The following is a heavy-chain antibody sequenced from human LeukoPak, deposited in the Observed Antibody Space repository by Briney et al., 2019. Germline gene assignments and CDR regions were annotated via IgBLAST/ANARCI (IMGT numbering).Heavy chain of an antibody. J-gene: IGHJ4*02. D-gene: IGHD6-19*01. Sequence: PGTSLRLSCAASGFTFHDHGMDWVRQAPGKGLEWVAVIAADGGVKQYADFVKGRFSLSRDNSKNTLFLEMNGLTVEDTAVYYCAREATRGQWYFDLWGQGAPVTVSS. CDR1: GFTFHDHG. CDR2: IAADGGVK. V-gene: IGHV3-30*03. CDR3: AREATRGQWYFDL.